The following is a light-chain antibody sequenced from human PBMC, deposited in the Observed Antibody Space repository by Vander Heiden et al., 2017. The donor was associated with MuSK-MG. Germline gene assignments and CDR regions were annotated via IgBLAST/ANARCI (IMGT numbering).Light chain of an antibody. V-gene: IGKV3-20*01. CDR2: GTS. Sequence: ELVITPSPAPMSLSPGKRATLPCRASQSVSSAYLAWYQRKPGQAPRLLIYGTSSRATGIPDRFSGSESGTDFTLTISRLEPEDFAVYYCQQYGSSSFTFGQGTTLEIK. CDR3: QQYGSSSFT. J-gene: IGKJ2*01. CDR1: QSVSSAY.